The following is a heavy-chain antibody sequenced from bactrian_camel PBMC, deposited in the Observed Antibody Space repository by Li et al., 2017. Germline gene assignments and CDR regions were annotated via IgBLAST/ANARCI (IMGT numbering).Heavy chain of an antibody. CDR1: GYTYGDGVGDGVYC. D-gene: IGHD2*01. CDR2: IFTGGPAV. J-gene: IGHJ4*01. CDR3: AADFAPIACRVGRTPEVNDYNI. Sequence: VQLVESGGGSVQAGGSLRLSCALYGYTYGDGVGDGVYCLAWFRQAPGKKREVIATIFTGGPAVYYAASVKGRFTISQDNRKNTVFLQMNTLEPEDTAMYYCAADFAPIACRVGRTPEVNDYNIWGQGTQVTVS. V-gene: IGHV3-3*01.